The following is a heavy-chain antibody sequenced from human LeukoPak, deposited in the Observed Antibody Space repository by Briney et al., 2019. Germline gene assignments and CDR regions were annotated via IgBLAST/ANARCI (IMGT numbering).Heavy chain of an antibody. D-gene: IGHD3-22*01. J-gene: IGHJ4*02. CDR3: ARAKRTYYDSSGCRPKFDY. V-gene: IGHV1-69*05. Sequence: GASVKVSCKASGGTFSSYAISWVRQAPGQGLEWMGGIIPIFGTANYAQKFQGRVTITTDESTSTAYMELSSLRAEDTAVYYCARAKRTYYDSSGCRPKFDYWGQGTLVTVSS. CDR2: IIPIFGTA. CDR1: GGTFSSYA.